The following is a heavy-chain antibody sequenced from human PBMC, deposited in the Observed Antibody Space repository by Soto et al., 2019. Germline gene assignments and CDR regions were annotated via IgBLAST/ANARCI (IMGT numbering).Heavy chain of an antibody. CDR2: INSDGSST. Sequence: EVQLVESRGGLVQPGGSLRLPCAATGFTFSTYWMHWVRQAPGKGLVWVSRINSDGSSTSYADSVKGRFTISRDNAKNTLYLQMNSLRAEDTAVYYCARHSMGYYDSYLLYCGQGTLVTVSS. J-gene: IGHJ4*02. D-gene: IGHD3-22*01. CDR1: GFTFSTYW. V-gene: IGHV3-74*01. CDR3: ARHSMGYYDSYLLY.